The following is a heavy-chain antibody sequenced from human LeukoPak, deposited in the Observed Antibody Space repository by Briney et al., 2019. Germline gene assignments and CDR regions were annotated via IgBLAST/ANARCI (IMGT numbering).Heavy chain of an antibody. CDR1: GYSFSGYY. J-gene: IGHJ4*02. Sequence: ASVKVSGEASGYSFSGYYIHWVRQAPGQGLEWMGCISPNSDDTKYAQKFRGRVTLTRDTSISTAYMDLSSLRSDDTAVYYCAREVRTYSSGWTLYLDYWGQGTLVTVSS. CDR2: ISPNSDDT. V-gene: IGHV1-2*02. D-gene: IGHD6-19*01. CDR3: AREVRTYSSGWTLYLDY.